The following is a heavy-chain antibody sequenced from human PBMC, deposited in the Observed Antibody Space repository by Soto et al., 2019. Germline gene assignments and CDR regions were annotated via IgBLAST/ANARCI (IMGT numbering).Heavy chain of an antibody. CDR2: IYYSGST. CDR3: ALAAAGTGLFDY. J-gene: IGHJ4*02. Sequence: SETLSLTCTVSGGSISSYYWSWIRQPPGKGLEWIGYIYYSGSTNYNPSPKSRVTISVDTSKNQFSLKLSSVTAADTAVYYCALAAAGTGLFDYWGQGTLVTVSS. D-gene: IGHD6-13*01. V-gene: IGHV4-59*01. CDR1: GGSISSYY.